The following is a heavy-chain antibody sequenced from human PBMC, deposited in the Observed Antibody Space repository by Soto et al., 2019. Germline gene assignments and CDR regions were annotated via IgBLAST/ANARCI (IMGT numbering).Heavy chain of an antibody. V-gene: IGHV3-33*01. CDR1: GFTFSSYG. CDR3: ARDEDTAMDRYYYGMDV. Sequence: PGGSLRLSCAASGFTFSSYGMHWVRQAPGKGLEWVAVIWYDGSNKYYADSVKGRFTISRDNSKNTLYLQMNSLRAEDTAVYYCARDEDTAMDRYYYGMDVWGQGTTVTVSS. J-gene: IGHJ6*02. CDR2: IWYDGSNK. D-gene: IGHD5-18*01.